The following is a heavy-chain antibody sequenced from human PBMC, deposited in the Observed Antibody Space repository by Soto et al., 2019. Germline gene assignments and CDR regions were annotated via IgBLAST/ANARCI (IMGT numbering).Heavy chain of an antibody. D-gene: IGHD2-8*02. CDR3: ARLRCPGDTCQSKGTFDY. J-gene: IGHJ4*02. CDR2: IYHSGST. Sequence: SETLSLTCAFSGCSISSGGYSWSWIRQPPGKGLEWIGYIYHSGSTYYNPSLESRLTISVDTSKNQFSLKLSSVAAADTALYYCARLRCPGDTCQSKGTFDYWGQGSLVTVSS. CDR1: GCSISSGGYS. V-gene: IGHV4-30-2*01.